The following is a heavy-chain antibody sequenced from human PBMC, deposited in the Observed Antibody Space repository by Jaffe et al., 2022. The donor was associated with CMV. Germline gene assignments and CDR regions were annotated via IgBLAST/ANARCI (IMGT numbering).Heavy chain of an antibody. D-gene: IGHD3-3*01. CDR1: GYTFTSYY. CDR2: INPSGGST. V-gene: IGHV1-46*01. J-gene: IGHJ6*03. CDR3: ARNPTSIYDFWSGYFPYYMDV. Sequence: QVQLVQSGAEVKKPGASVKVSCKASGYTFTSYYMHWVRQAPGQGLEWMGIINPSGGSTSYAQKFQGRVTMTRDTSTSTVYMELSSLRSEDTAVYYCARNPTSIYDFWSGYFPYYMDVWGKGTTVTVSS.